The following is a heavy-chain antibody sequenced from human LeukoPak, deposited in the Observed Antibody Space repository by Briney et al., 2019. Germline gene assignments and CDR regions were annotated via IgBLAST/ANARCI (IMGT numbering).Heavy chain of an antibody. CDR2: VSGSGGSA. CDR1: GFTFSSYA. V-gene: IGHV3-23*01. Sequence: GGSLRLSCAASGFTFSSYAMSWVRQAPGKGLEWVSTVSGSGGSAYYADSVKGRFTISRDNSKNTLYLQMNSLRAEDTAVYYCAPQITMLRGVEPLIFDYWGQGTLVTVSS. J-gene: IGHJ4*02. CDR3: APQITMLRGVEPLIFDY. D-gene: IGHD3-10*01.